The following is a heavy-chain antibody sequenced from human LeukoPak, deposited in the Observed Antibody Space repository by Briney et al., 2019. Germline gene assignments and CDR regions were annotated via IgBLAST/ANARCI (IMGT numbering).Heavy chain of an antibody. J-gene: IGHJ4*02. CDR1: GSTFSSYG. CDR2: ISYDGSNK. CDR3: AKADGGAFDY. Sequence: GGSLRLSCAASGSTFSSYGMHWVRQAPGKGPEWVAVISYDGSNKYYADSVKGRFTISRDNSKNTLYLQMNSLRAEDTAVYYCAKADGGAFDYWGQGTLVTVSS. V-gene: IGHV3-30*18. D-gene: IGHD3-16*01.